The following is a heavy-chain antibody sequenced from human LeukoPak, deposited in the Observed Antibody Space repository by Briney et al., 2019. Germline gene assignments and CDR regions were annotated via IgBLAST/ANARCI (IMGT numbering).Heavy chain of an antibody. V-gene: IGHV3-9*01. CDR3: AKDRARPIGRGRPKENYYYYMDV. CDR1: GFTFDDYA. J-gene: IGHJ6*03. Sequence: GGSLRLSCAASGFTFDDYAMHWVRQAPGKGLEWVSGISGNRGSIGYADSVKGRFTISRDNAKNSLYLQMNSLRAEDTALYYCAKDRARPIGRGRPKENYYYYMDVWGKGTTVTVSS. CDR2: ISGNRGSI. D-gene: IGHD3-10*01.